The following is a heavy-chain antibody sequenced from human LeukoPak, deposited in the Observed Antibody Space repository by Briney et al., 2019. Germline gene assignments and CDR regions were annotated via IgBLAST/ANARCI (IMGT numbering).Heavy chain of an antibody. D-gene: IGHD6-13*01. CDR2: ISAYNGNT. J-gene: IGHJ4*02. CDR3: ARDSLYFSFSDY. V-gene: IGHV1-18*01. CDR1: GYTFTSYG. Sequence: ASVRVSCKASGYTFTSYGISWVRQAPGQGLEWMGWISAYNGNTNYAQKLQGRVTMTTDTSTSTAYMELRSLRSDDTAVYYCARDSLYFSFSDYWGQGTLVTVSS.